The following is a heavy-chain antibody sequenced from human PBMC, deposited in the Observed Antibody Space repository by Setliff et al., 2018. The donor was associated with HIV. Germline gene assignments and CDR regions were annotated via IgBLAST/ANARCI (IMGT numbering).Heavy chain of an antibody. CDR1: GGSVSSPSYY. V-gene: IGHV4-39*07. D-gene: IGHD3-16*01. Sequence: SETLSLTCAVSGGSVSSPSYYWGWIRQPPGKGLEWIGSVYNSGITFKNPSLKSRVSISVDRSGSQFSLKLTSVTAADTAAYFCARVSTDYVWGSFLSSGPYYFDFWGQGALVTVSS. CDR3: ARVSTDYVWGSFLSSGPYYFDF. J-gene: IGHJ4*02. CDR2: VYNSGIT.